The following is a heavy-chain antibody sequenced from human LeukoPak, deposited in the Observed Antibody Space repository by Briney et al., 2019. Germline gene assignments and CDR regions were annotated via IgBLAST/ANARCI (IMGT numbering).Heavy chain of an antibody. J-gene: IGHJ4*02. CDR1: GFSFTTSGVG. CDR3: AHTGYSYGLDY. CDR2: IFWDDDK. Sequence: SGPALVKPTQTLTLTCTFSGFSFTTSGVGVGWIRQRPGKALEWLGMIFWDDDKRYSPSLKSRLTITEHASENQVVLTMTNMSPADTGTYFCAHTGYSYGLDYWGQGTLVTVSS. D-gene: IGHD5-18*01. V-gene: IGHV2-5*02.